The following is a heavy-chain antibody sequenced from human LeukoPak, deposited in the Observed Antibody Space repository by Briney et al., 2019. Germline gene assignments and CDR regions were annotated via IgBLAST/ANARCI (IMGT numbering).Heavy chain of an antibody. D-gene: IGHD1-26*01. V-gene: IGHV4-30-2*04. Sequence: PSLKSRVSVSVDTSKNQFSLKLTSVTAADTAVYYCARASLAYFDYWGQGTLVTVSS. CDR3: ARASLAYFDY. J-gene: IGHJ4*02.